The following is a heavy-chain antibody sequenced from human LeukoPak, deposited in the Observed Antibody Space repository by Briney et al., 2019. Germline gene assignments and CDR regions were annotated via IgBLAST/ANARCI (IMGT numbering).Heavy chain of an antibody. V-gene: IGHV4-39*01. CDR2: IYYSGST. Sequence: IPSGTLSLTCTVSGGSISSSSYYWGWIRQPPGKGLEWIGSIYYSGSTYYNPSLKSRVTISVDTSKNQFSLKLSSVTAADTAVYYCARAYGSGSYPPDYWGQGTLVTVSS. CDR1: GGSISSSSYY. J-gene: IGHJ4*02. CDR3: ARAYGSGSYPPDY. D-gene: IGHD3-10*01.